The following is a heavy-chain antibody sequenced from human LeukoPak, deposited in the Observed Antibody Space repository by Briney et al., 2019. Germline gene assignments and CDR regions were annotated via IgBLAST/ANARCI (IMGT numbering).Heavy chain of an antibody. CDR1: GFTFSSYA. D-gene: IGHD6-13*01. CDR2: ISYDGTNK. CDR3: ARPHIAAAGPFDY. Sequence: PGGSLRLSCASSGFTFSSYALHWVRQAPGKGLEWVAAISYDGTNKYYADSVKGRFTISRDNSKNRPYLQMNSLRAEDTAVYYCARPHIAAAGPFDYWGQGTLVTVSS. J-gene: IGHJ4*02. V-gene: IGHV3-30*04.